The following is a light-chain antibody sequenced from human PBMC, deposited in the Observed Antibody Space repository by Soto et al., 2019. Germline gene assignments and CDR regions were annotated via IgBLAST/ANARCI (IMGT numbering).Light chain of an antibody. CDR3: QQYNSWPRT. CDR1: QSVSID. Sequence: EIVMTQSPATLSVSPGERATLYCRASQSVSIDLAWYQQKPGQAPRLLIYGASTRATGIPARFSGSGSGIEFTLTIGSLQSEDFAVYYCQQYNSWPRTFGQGTKVDI. CDR2: GAS. V-gene: IGKV3-15*01. J-gene: IGKJ1*01.